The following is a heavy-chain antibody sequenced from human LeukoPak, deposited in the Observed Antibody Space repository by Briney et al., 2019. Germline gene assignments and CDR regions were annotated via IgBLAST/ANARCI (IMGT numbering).Heavy chain of an antibody. V-gene: IGHV4-39*07. D-gene: IGHD3-10*01. CDR1: GGSISSSSYY. J-gene: IGHJ4*02. CDR3: AREGTMVRGVYFDS. CDR2: IYSIGNT. Sequence: ASETLSLTCTVSGGSISSSSYYWGWIRQPPGKGLEWIGSIYSIGNTKYNPALSSRVTISLDTSKNQFSLNLTSVTAADTAVYYCAREGTMVRGVYFDSWGQGTLVTVSS.